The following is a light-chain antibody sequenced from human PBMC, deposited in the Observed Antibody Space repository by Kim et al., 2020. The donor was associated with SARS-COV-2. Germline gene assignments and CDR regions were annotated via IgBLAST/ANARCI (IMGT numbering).Light chain of an antibody. J-gene: IGLJ1*01. CDR3: CSFIDTSTYV. Sequence: QSITVSCTGTSSAVGGYDYVSWYQQHPGEVPKLVIYDVTKRPSGVSNRFSGSKSGNTASLTISGLQSEDEADYYCCSFIDTSTYVFGTGTKVTVL. CDR1: SSAVGGYDY. CDR2: DVT. V-gene: IGLV2-14*03.